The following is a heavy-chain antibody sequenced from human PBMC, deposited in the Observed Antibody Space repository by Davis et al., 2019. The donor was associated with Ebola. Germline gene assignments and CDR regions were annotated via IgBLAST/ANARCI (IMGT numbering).Heavy chain of an antibody. CDR2: ISYDGSNK. J-gene: IGHJ4*02. CDR3: TVEPFDY. Sequence: GGSLRLSCEASGFTFSSYGMHWVRQAPGKGLEWVAVISYDGSNKYYADSVKGRFTISRDNSKNTLYLQRNSLRAEDTAVYYCTVEPFDYWGQGTLVTVSS. V-gene: IGHV3-30*03. CDR1: GFTFSSYG. D-gene: IGHD1-1*01.